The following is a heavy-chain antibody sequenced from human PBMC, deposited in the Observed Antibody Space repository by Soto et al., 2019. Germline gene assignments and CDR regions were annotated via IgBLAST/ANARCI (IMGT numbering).Heavy chain of an antibody. D-gene: IGHD3-10*01. CDR1: GGSFSNFC. J-gene: IGHJ1*01. Sequence: SVKVSFKASGGSFSNFCISWVRQAPGQGLELMGGIVPVFGRPNYAQMFRGRLTITADESTSTGYMELISLRSDDTAVYYCAREGIGSNFWGQAIQVTLYS. V-gene: IGHV1-69*01. CDR2: IVPVFGRP. CDR3: AREGIGSNF.